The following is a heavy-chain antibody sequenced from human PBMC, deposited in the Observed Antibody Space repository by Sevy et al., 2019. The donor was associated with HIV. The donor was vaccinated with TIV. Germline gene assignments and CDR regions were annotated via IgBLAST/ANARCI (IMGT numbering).Heavy chain of an antibody. D-gene: IGHD1-1*01. CDR2: IWYDGRTE. CDR3: ARDAARVIVPTAGFDS. V-gene: IGHV3-33*01. J-gene: IGHJ5*01. CDR1: QFTFSNYG. Sequence: GGSLRLSCEASQFTFSNYGMHWVRQAPGKGLEWVAAIWYDGRTERYADSVQGRFTISRDNSKKTLYLQMNSLRDEDTAIYYCARDAARVIVPTAGFDSWGQGTLVTVSS.